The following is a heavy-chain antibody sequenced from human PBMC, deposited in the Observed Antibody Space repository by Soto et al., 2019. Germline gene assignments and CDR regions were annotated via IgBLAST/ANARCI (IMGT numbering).Heavy chain of an antibody. J-gene: IGHJ6*02. CDR1: GYTFTSYG. CDR2: ISAYNGNT. CDR3: ARDGAEYCSGGSGDGIGEYYYGMDV. Sequence: ASVKVSCKASGYTFTSYGISWVRQAPGQGLEWMGWISAYNGNTNYAQKLQGRVTMTTDTSTSTAYMQLRSLRSDDTAVYYCARDGAEYCSGGSGDGIGEYYYGMDVWGQGTTVTVSS. D-gene: IGHD2-15*01. V-gene: IGHV1-18*01.